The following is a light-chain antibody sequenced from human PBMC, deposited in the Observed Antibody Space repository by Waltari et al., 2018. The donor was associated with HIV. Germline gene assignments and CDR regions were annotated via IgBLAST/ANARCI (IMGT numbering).Light chain of an antibody. CDR2: SND. Sequence: QSVLTQPPSASGTPGQRVTISCSGSNSNIGRNTVNWYRQIPGTAPRLLIYSNDQRSSGVPDRFSGSRSGTSASLAISGLQSEDEADYYCAAWDHSPEGLVFGGGTKLTVL. V-gene: IGLV1-44*01. CDR1: NSNIGRNT. J-gene: IGLJ2*01. CDR3: AAWDHSPEGLV.